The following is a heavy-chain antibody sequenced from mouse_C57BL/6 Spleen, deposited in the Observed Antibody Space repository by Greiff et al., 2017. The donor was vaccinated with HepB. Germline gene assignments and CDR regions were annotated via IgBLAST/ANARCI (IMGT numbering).Heavy chain of an antibody. V-gene: IGHV1-53*01. CDR2: INPSNGGT. D-gene: IGHD1-1*01. J-gene: IGHJ1*03. Sequence: QVQLKQPGTELVKPGASVKLSCKASGYTFTSYWMHWVKQRPGQGLEWIGNINPSNGGTNYNEKFKSKATLTVDKSSSTAYMQLSSLTSEDSAVYYCARYGSSYWYFDVWAQGPRSPSPQ. CDR1: GYTFTSYW. CDR3: ARYGSSYWYFDV.